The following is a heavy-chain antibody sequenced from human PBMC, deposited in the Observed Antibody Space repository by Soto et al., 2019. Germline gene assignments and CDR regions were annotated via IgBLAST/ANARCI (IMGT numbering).Heavy chain of an antibody. CDR1: GGSISSYY. CDR2: IYYSGST. J-gene: IGHJ4*02. CDR3: ARVPVYYDSSGYPDY. V-gene: IGHV4-59*01. D-gene: IGHD3-22*01. Sequence: PSETLSLTCTVSGGSISSYYWSWIRQPPGKGLEWIGYIYYSGSTNYNPSLKSRVTISVDTSKNQFSLKLSSVTAADTAVYYCARVPVYYDSSGYPDYWGQGTLVTAPQ.